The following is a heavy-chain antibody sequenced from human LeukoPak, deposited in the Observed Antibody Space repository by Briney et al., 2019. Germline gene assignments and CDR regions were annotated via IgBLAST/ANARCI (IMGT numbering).Heavy chain of an antibody. V-gene: IGHV4-34*01. CDR3: ARRRSSLYPPLSAFDI. Sequence: SETLSLTCAVYGGSFSGYYWSWIRQPPGKGLEWIGEINHSGSTNYNPSLKSRVTISVDTSKNQFSLKLSSLTAADTAVYYCARRRSSLYPPLSAFDISGEGTMVTVSS. CDR1: GGSFSGYY. J-gene: IGHJ3*02. CDR2: INHSGST. D-gene: IGHD6-13*01.